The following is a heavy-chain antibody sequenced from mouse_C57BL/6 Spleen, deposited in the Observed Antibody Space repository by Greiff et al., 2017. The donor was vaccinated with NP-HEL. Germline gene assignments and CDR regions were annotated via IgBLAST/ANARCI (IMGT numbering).Heavy chain of an antibody. CDR1: GFTFSDYG. CDR2: ISSGSSTI. Sequence: EVKLVESGGGLVKPGGSLKLSCAASGFTFSDYGMHWVRQAPEKGLEWVAYISSGSSTIYYADTVKGRFTISRDNAKNTLFLQMTSLRSEDTAMYYCARELPPYAMDYWGQGTSVTVSS. J-gene: IGHJ4*01. CDR3: ARELPPYAMDY. D-gene: IGHD2-1*01. V-gene: IGHV5-17*01.